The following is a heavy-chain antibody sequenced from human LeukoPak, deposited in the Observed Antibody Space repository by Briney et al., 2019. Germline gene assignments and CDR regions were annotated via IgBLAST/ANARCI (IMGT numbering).Heavy chain of an antibody. J-gene: IGHJ4*02. D-gene: IGHD5-24*01. V-gene: IGHV4-59*01. CDR1: GGSISSYY. CDR2: IYYSGST. CDR3: ARGDGYNGVDSFDY. Sequence: PSETLSLTCTVSGGSISSYYWSWIRQPPGKGLEWIGYIYYSGSTNYNPSLKSRVTISVDTSKNQFSLKLSSVTAADTAVYYCARGDGYNGVDSFDYWGQGTLVTVSS.